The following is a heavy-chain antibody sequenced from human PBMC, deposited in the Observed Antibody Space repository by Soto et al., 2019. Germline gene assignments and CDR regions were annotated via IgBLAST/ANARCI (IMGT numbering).Heavy chain of an antibody. CDR1: SGSISSSNW. CDR3: ARVHDILTGYYKGGYFDY. J-gene: IGHJ4*02. CDR2: IYHSGST. D-gene: IGHD3-9*01. V-gene: IGHV4-4*02. Sequence: QVQLQESGPGLVKPSGTLSLTCAVSSGSISSSNWWSWVRQPPGKGLEWIGEIYHSGSTNYNPSLQSRVTISVDKSKNQFSLKLSSVTAADTAVYYCARVHDILTGYYKGGYFDYWGQGTLVTVSS.